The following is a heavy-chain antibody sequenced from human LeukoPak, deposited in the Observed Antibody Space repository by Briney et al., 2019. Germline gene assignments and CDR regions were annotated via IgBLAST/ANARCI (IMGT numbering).Heavy chain of an antibody. CDR3: TGNYYGSGSYADFDY. CDR1: GFTFSGSA. CDR2: IRSTANGYAT. D-gene: IGHD3-10*01. V-gene: IGHV3-73*01. Sequence: GGSLRLSCAASGFTFSGSALHWVRQASGKGLEWVGRIRSTANGYATAYATSVKGRFTISRDDSKNTAYLQMDSLKTEDTAVYYCTGNYYGSGSYADFDYWGQGTLVTVSS. J-gene: IGHJ4*02.